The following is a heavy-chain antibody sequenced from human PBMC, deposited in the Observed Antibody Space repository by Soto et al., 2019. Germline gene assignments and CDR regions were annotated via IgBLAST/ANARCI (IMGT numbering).Heavy chain of an antibody. Sequence: SVKVSCKASGGTFSSYAISWVRQAPGQGLEWMGGIIPIFGTANYAQKFQGRVAITADESTSTAYMELSSLRSEDTAVYYCAARGYSYAYYYYGMDVWGQGTTVTVSS. D-gene: IGHD5-18*01. CDR2: IIPIFGTA. V-gene: IGHV1-69*13. J-gene: IGHJ6*02. CDR3: AARGYSYAYYYYGMDV. CDR1: GGTFSSYA.